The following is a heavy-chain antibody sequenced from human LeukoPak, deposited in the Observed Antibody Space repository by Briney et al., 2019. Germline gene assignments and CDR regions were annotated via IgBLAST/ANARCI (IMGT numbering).Heavy chain of an antibody. J-gene: IGHJ5*02. CDR3: AKDPIPYSSRGNWFDP. D-gene: IGHD6-13*01. CDR1: GFTFDDYA. V-gene: IGHV3-9*01. Sequence: PGGSLRLSCAASGFTFDDYAMHWVRQAPGKGLEWVSGISWNSGSIGYADSVKGRFTISRDNAKNSLYLQMNSLRAEDTALYYCAKDPIPYSSRGNWFDPWDQGTLVTVSS. CDR2: ISWNSGSI.